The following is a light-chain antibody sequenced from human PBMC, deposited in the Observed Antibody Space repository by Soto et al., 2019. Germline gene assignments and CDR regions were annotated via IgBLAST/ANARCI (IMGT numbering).Light chain of an antibody. CDR3: SSYTTSSTLLYV. J-gene: IGLJ1*01. Sequence: QSALTQPASVSGSPGQSVTISCTGTSSDVGGYNYVSWYQQHPGKAPKLTIYAVSNRPSGVSNRFSGSKSGNTASLTISGLQAEDEADYYCSSYTTSSTLLYVFGTGTKLTVL. CDR2: AVS. V-gene: IGLV2-14*01. CDR1: SSDVGGYNY.